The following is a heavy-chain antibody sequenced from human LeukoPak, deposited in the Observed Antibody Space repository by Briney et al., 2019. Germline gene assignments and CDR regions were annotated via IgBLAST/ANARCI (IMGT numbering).Heavy chain of an antibody. CDR2: ISYDGSNK. CDR1: GFTFSSYG. D-gene: IGHD3-22*01. Sequence: PGRSLRLSCAASGFTFSSYGMHWVRQAPGKGLEWVAVISYDGSNKYYADSVKGRFTISRDNSKNTLYLQMNSLRAEDTAVYYCAKDRATMIVVVIDYFDYWGQGTLVTVSS. CDR3: AKDRATMIVVVIDYFDY. J-gene: IGHJ4*02. V-gene: IGHV3-30*18.